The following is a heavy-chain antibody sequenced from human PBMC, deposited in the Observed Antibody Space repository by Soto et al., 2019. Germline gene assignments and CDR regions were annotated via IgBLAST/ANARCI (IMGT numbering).Heavy chain of an antibody. CDR1: GGTFSSYT. D-gene: IGHD2-8*01. Sequence: QVQLVQSGAEVKKPGSSVKVSCKASGGTFSSYTISWVRQAPGQGLEWMGRIIPILGIANYAQKFQGRVTITADKSTSTDYMELSSLRSEDTAVYYCARGVTPDAFDIWGQGTMVTVSS. CDR2: IIPILGIA. V-gene: IGHV1-69*02. CDR3: ARGVTPDAFDI. J-gene: IGHJ3*02.